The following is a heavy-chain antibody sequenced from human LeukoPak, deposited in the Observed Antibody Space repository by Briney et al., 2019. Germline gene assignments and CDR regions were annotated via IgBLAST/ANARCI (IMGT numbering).Heavy chain of an antibody. D-gene: IGHD3-9*01. CDR2: ISYDGSNK. CDR3: AKEGTAYYDILTGYYNV. CDR1: GFTFSSYG. J-gene: IGHJ4*02. Sequence: GGSLRLSCAASGFTFSSYGMHWVRQAPGKGLEGVAVISYDGSNKYYADSVKGRFTISRDNSKNTLYLQMNSLRAEDTAVYYCAKEGTAYYDILTGYYNVWGQGTLVTVSS. V-gene: IGHV3-30*18.